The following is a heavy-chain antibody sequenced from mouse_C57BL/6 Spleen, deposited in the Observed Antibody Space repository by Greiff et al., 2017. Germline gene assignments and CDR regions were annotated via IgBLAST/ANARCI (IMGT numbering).Heavy chain of an antibody. CDR2: ISSGSSTI. CDR3: ARYYDCEVRAWFAY. Sequence: EVMLVESGGGLVKPGGSLKLSCAASGFTFSDYGMHWVRQAPEKGLEWVAYISSGSSTIYYADTVKGRFTISRDTAKNTLFLQMTSLRSEDTAMYYGARYYDCEVRAWFAYWGQGTLVTVSA. V-gene: IGHV5-17*01. CDR1: GFTFSDYG. D-gene: IGHD2-4*01. J-gene: IGHJ3*01.